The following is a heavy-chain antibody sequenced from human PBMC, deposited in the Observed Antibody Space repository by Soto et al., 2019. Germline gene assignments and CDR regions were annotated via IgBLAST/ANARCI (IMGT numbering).Heavy chain of an antibody. CDR1: GFTFSKFW. D-gene: IGHD3-16*02. Sequence: PGGSLRLSCAASGFTFSKFWMSWVRQAPGKGLEWVANIKEDGSEKYYVGSVRGRFTISRDTTKNSLYLQMNSLRAEDTAVYYCARDLSITPLSAFDPWGQGTRVTVSS. V-gene: IGHV3-7*03. CDR2: IKEDGSEK. J-gene: IGHJ5*02. CDR3: ARDLSITPLSAFDP.